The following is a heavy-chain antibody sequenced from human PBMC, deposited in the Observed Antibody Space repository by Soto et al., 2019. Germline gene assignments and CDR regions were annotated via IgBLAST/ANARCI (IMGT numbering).Heavy chain of an antibody. J-gene: IGHJ1*01. CDR3: ARDMWFGELSPSQH. D-gene: IGHD3-10*01. Sequence: QVELVQSGTEVKKPGASMKVSCKTSGYNFFTYALTWVRQAPGQGLEWIVWISAYNGTIKYAQKFQGRVTLTTDTTTITAYMEMRGLKSDDTAVYYCARDMWFGELSPSQHWGQGTLVTVSS. CDR2: ISAYNGTI. V-gene: IGHV1-18*01. CDR1: GYNFFTYA.